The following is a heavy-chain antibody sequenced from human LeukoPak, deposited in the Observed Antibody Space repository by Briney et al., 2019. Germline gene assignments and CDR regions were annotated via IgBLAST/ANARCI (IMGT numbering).Heavy chain of an antibody. CDR1: GGSFSGYY. CDR3: ARDPGIRYFDWPHLFDI. CDR2: INHSGST. J-gene: IGHJ3*02. D-gene: IGHD3-9*01. V-gene: IGHV4-34*01. Sequence: SETLSLTCAVYGGSFSGYYWSWIRQPPGKGLEWIGEINHSGSTNYNPSLKSRVTISVDTSKNQFSLKLSSVTAADTAVYYCARDPGIRYFDWPHLFDIWGQGTMVTVSS.